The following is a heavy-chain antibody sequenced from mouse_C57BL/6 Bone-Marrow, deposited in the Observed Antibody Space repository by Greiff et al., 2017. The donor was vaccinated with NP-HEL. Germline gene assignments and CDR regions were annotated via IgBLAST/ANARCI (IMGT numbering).Heavy chain of an antibody. Sequence: VQLPQPGAELVKPGASVKLSCKASGYTFTSYWMHWVKQRPGRGLGWIGRIDPNSGGTKYNEKFKSKATLTVDKPSSTAYMQLSSLTSEDSAVYYCARDGGYDPYYAMDYWGQGTSVTVSS. CDR3: ARDGGYDPYYAMDY. CDR1: GYTFTSYW. D-gene: IGHD2-3*01. V-gene: IGHV1-72*01. J-gene: IGHJ4*01. CDR2: IDPNSGGT.